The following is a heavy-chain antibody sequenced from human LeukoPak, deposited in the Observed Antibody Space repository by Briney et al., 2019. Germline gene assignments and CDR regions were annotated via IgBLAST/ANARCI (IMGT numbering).Heavy chain of an antibody. V-gene: IGHV1-46*01. J-gene: IGHJ5*02. CDR3: AREDGLWFGESRPKPPGPRLNWFDP. CDR2: INPSGGST. D-gene: IGHD3-10*01. CDR1: GYTFTSYY. Sequence: WASVKVSCKASGYTFTSYYMHWVRQAPGQGLEWMGIINPSGGSTSYAQKFQGRVTMTRDTSTSTVYMELSSLRSEDTAVYYCAREDGLWFGESRPKPPGPRLNWFDPWGQGTLVTVSS.